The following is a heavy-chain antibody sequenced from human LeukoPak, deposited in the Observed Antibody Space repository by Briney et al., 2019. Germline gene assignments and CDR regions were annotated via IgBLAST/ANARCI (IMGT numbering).Heavy chain of an antibody. J-gene: IGHJ4*02. V-gene: IGHV3-21*01. Sequence: GGSLRLSCAASGFAFNSYTMNWVRQAPGKGLEWVSSISSSSSYIYYADSVKGRFTISRDNAKNSLYLQMNSLRAEDTAVYYCARSFMARLDYWGQGTLVTVSS. CDR2: ISSSSSYI. CDR1: GFAFNSYT. CDR3: ARSFMARLDY. D-gene: IGHD6-6*01.